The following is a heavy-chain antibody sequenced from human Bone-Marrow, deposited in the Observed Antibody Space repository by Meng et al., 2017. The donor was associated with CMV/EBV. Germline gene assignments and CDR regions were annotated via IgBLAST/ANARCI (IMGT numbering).Heavy chain of an antibody. Sequence: GESLKISCAASGFTFSSYSMNWVRQAPGKGLEWVSSISSSGSYIYYADSVKGRFTISRDNAKNSLYLQMNSLGAEDTAVYYCAREPTFYAFWGQGTTVTVSS. CDR3: AREPTFYAF. CDR1: GFTFSSYS. D-gene: IGHD3-3*01. V-gene: IGHV3-21*01. J-gene: IGHJ6*02. CDR2: ISSSGSYI.